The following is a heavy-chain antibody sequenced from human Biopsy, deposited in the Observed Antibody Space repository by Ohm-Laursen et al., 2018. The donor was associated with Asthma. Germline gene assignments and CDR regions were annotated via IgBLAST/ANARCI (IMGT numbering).Heavy chain of an antibody. CDR1: GFSFSNFA. D-gene: IGHD1-1*01. CDR2: ISKDASTQ. V-gene: IGHV3-30*15. Sequence: SLRLSCTDSGFSFSNFAIHWVRQAPGKGLEWVGVISKDASTQDYADPVKGRFTMARDNSKNTLDLQMSSLREEDTAVYYCVRDGTDDAFDIWGQGTVVSVSS. J-gene: IGHJ3*02. CDR3: VRDGTDDAFDI.